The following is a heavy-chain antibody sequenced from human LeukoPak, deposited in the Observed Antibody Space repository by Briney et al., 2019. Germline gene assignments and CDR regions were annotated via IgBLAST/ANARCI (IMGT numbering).Heavy chain of an antibody. CDR1: GFTFNNFW. Sequence: PGGSLRLSCAASGFTFNNFWMHWVRQAPGQGLVWVSRINNKGTETVYADSVKGRFTISRDNAKNTLYLQMNSLRAEDTAICYCVRGSFGPDIWGQGTMVTVSS. V-gene: IGHV3-74*01. D-gene: IGHD3/OR15-3a*01. J-gene: IGHJ3*02. CDR2: INNKGTET. CDR3: VRGSFGPDI.